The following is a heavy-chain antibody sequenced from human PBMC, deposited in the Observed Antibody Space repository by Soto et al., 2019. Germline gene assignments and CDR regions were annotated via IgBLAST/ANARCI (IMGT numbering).Heavy chain of an antibody. Sequence: SVKVSCQASGYTFSRYGIMWVRQAPGQGLEWMGWISAYNGNTNSAEKLRGRLTMTTDASTTTAYMELRSLRSDDTAIYYCARDQGFRVVINSNWFDPWGQGTLVTVSS. D-gene: IGHD2-21*01. CDR2: ISAYNGNT. CDR1: GYTFSRYG. J-gene: IGHJ5*02. V-gene: IGHV1-18*01. CDR3: ARDQGFRVVINSNWFDP.